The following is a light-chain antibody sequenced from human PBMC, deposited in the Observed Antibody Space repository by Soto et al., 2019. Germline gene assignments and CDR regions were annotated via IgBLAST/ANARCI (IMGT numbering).Light chain of an antibody. CDR3: QQYNNWPPLT. CDR2: GAS. CDR1: QSVSSN. V-gene: IGKV3-15*01. Sequence: EVVMTQSPATLSVSPGERATLSCRASQSVSSNLAWYQQKPGQAPRLLIYGASTRATGIPARFSGSGSGTEFALTISRLQSEDFAVYYCQQYNNWPPLTFGGGTKVEI. J-gene: IGKJ4*01.